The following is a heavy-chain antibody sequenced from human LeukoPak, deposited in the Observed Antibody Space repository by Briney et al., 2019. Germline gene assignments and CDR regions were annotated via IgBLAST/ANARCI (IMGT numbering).Heavy chain of an antibody. Sequence: GGSLRLSCVGSGFTFGNHWMSWVRQAPGKGLEWVANINQDGSENFYADSLRGRFTISRDNAMKSLFLQIDSLRAEDTAVYYCAKDMGLGSYSGGFDYRGQGTLVTVSS. CDR1: GFTFGNHW. CDR2: INQDGSEN. V-gene: IGHV3-7*01. J-gene: IGHJ4*02. D-gene: IGHD1-26*01. CDR3: AKDMGLGSYSGGFDY.